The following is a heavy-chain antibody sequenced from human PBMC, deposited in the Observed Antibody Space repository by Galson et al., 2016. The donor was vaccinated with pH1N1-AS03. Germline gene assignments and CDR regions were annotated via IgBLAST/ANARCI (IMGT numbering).Heavy chain of an antibody. CDR2: IYYTGTT. Sequence: TLSLTWSVSGGSISSGDHYWSWIHQSPGKGLGWIGYIYYTGTTYYNPSPKSRVTISVDTSKNQFSLNVTPVTAADTAVYYCPSWALSCSTANCWGAYYFDYWGQGTLVTVSS. J-gene: IGHJ4*02. CDR3: PSWALSCSTANCWGAYYFDY. D-gene: IGHD2-2*01. V-gene: IGHV4-30-4*01. CDR1: GGSISSGDHY.